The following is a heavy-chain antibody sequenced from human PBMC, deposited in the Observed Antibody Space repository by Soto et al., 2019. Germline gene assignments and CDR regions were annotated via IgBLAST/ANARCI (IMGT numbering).Heavy chain of an antibody. Sequence: EMQLVESGGGLVQPGGSLRLSCAASGFTFSSYWMSWVRQAPGKGLEWVANIKQDGSGEYYVDSVKGRFTISRDNAKSSLYLQMNSLRAEDTAVYYCARDRRLVAVNWFDPWGQGTLVTVSS. V-gene: IGHV3-7*04. CDR2: IKQDGSGE. J-gene: IGHJ5*02. D-gene: IGHD2-15*01. CDR3: ARDRRLVAVNWFDP. CDR1: GFTFSSYW.